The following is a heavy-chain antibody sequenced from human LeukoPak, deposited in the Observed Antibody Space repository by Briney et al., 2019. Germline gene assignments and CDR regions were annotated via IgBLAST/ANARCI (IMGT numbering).Heavy chain of an antibody. CDR3: AARWELVGSFDI. CDR2: IDPSGVP. D-gene: IGHD1-26*01. J-gene: IGHJ3*02. Sequence: ASVKVSCKASGYTFTSYYMHWVRQAPGQGLEWMGIIDPSGVPTYAQKFQGRVTMTRDTSTSTIYMELSSLRAEDTAVYYCAARWELVGSFDIWGQGTMVTASS. CDR1: GYTFTSYY. V-gene: IGHV1-46*01.